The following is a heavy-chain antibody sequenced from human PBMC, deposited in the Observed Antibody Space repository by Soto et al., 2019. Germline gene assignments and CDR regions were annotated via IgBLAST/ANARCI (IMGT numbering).Heavy chain of an antibody. J-gene: IGHJ4*02. CDR2: IYYSGTT. CDR3: ARREIQGPIDY. D-gene: IGHD1-26*01. Sequence: QVQLQESGPGLVKPSDTLSLTCAVSGYSISSSNWWGWIRQPPGKGLEWIGYIYYSGTTYYNPSLKSRLPMSVATSKNQFSLKLTSVTAVDPAVYYCARREIQGPIDYWGQGTLVTVSS. CDR1: GYSISSSNW. V-gene: IGHV4-28*01.